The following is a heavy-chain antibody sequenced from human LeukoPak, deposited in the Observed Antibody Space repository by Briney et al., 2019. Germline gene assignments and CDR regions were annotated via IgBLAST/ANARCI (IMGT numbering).Heavy chain of an antibody. CDR3: AKDMWVAVTTSYGMDV. V-gene: IGHV3-9*01. Sequence: GRSLRLSCAASGFTFDDYAMHWVRQAPGKGLEWVSGISWNSGSIGYADSVKGRFTISRDNAKNSLYLQMNSLRAEDTALYYCAKDMWVAVTTSYGMDVWGQGTTVTVSS. CDR1: GFTFDDYA. CDR2: ISWNSGSI. J-gene: IGHJ6*02. D-gene: IGHD4-17*01.